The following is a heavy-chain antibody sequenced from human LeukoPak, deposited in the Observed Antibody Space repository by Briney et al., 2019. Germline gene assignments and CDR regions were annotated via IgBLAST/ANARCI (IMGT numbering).Heavy chain of an antibody. CDR1: GFTFSSYS. CDR3: ARDMYSSGWYACVGY. Sequence: GGSLRLSCAASGFTFSSYSTNWVRQAPGKGLEWVAVISYDGSNKYYADSVKGRFTISRDNSKNTLYLQMNSLRAEDTAVYYCARDMYSSGWYACVGYWGQGTLVTVSS. CDR2: ISYDGSNK. D-gene: IGHD6-19*01. V-gene: IGHV3-30*03. J-gene: IGHJ4*02.